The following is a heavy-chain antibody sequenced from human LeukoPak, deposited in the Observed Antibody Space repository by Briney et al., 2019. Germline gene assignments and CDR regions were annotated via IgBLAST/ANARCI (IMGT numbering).Heavy chain of an antibody. CDR1: GGSISSYY. V-gene: IGHV4-59*01. D-gene: IGHD5-18*01. Sequence: SETLSLTCTVSGGSISSYYWSWIRQPPGKGLEWIGYIYYSGTTRYNPSLKSRLTISIDTSKNQFSLKLSSVTAADTAVYFCARGGGFTYGRQPFDCWGQGTRVTVSS. J-gene: IGHJ4*02. CDR2: IYYSGTT. CDR3: ARGGGFTYGRQPFDC.